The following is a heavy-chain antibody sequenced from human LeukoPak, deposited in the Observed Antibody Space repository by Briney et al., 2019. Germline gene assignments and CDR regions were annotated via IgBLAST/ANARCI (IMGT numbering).Heavy chain of an antibody. J-gene: IGHJ6*03. Sequence: PGGSLRLSCAASGFAFSSYGMHWVRQAPGKGLGWVAFIRYDGSKKYYADSVKGRFTISRDNANNSLYLQMTSLRPEDTALYYCVKDKDGYYYYMDVWGKGSSVTISS. D-gene: IGHD4-17*01. V-gene: IGHV3-30*02. CDR3: VKDKDGYYYYMDV. CDR2: IRYDGSKK. CDR1: GFAFSSYG.